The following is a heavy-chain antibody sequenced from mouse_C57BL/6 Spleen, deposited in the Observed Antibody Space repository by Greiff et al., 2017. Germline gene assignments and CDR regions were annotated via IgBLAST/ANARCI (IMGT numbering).Heavy chain of an antibody. CDR1: GYTFTDYY. Sequence: EVKLMESGPVLVKPGASVKMSCKASGYTFTDYYMNWVKQSHGKSLEWIGVLNPYNGGTSYNQKFKGKATLTVDKSSSTAYMELNSLTSEDSAVYYCARPQLGSSAMDYWGQGTSVTVSS. CDR2: LNPYNGGT. CDR3: ARPQLGSSAMDY. J-gene: IGHJ4*01. V-gene: IGHV1-19*01. D-gene: IGHD4-1*02.